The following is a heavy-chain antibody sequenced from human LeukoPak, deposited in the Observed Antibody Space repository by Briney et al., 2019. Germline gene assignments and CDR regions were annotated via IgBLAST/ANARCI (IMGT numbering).Heavy chain of an antibody. Sequence: PGGSLRLSCAASGFTFTTYWMTWVRQAPGKGLEWVANIREDGGEKYYVDSVKGRFTISRDNAKNSLYLQMNSLRAEDTAVYYCARVMGGFDYWGQGTLVTVSS. CDR1: GFTFTTYW. D-gene: IGHD2-8*01. CDR2: IREDGGEK. J-gene: IGHJ4*02. V-gene: IGHV3-7*01. CDR3: ARVMGGFDY.